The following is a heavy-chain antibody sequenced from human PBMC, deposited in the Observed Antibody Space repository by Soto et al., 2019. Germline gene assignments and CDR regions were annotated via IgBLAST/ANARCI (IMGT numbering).Heavy chain of an antibody. Sequence: QVQLVQSGAEVKKPGASVKVSCKSSGYPFTHYGITWVRQAPGQGLEWMGWISPYNGNTNYGQTPQGRVTLTTDTSTSTVYMELRSLRSDDTAVYYCARDQSFDRSYYYGIDVWGQGTTVTVSS. CDR1: GYPFTHYG. CDR2: ISPYNGNT. J-gene: IGHJ6*02. D-gene: IGHD3-10*01. CDR3: ARDQSFDRSYYYGIDV. V-gene: IGHV1-18*01.